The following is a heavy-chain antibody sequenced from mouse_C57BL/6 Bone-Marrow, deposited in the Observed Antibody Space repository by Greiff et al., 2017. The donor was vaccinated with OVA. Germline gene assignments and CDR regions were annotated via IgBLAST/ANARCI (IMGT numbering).Heavy chain of an antibody. V-gene: IGHV1-15*01. CDR2: IDPETGGT. Sequence: VQLQESGAELVRPGASVTLSCKASGYTFTDYEMHWVKQTPVHGLEWIGAIDPETGGTAYNQKFKGKAILTADKSSSTAYMELRSLTSEDSAVYYCTRSGELYFDVWGTGTTVTVSS. CDR1: GYTFTDYE. CDR3: TRSGELYFDV. J-gene: IGHJ1*03. D-gene: IGHD3-1*01.